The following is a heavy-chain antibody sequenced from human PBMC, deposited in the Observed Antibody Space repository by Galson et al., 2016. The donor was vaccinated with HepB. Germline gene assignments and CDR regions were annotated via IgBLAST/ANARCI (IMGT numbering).Heavy chain of an antibody. J-gene: IGHJ4*02. CDR1: GFTFSKYA. CDR2: ISTNGINE. Sequence: SLRLSCAASGFTFSKYALHWVRQAPGKGLEWVAVISTNGINEKYEDSVKGRFTVSRDNSKNSLYLQMNSLRAEDTAVYYCAREPVRLDDLLTGPPKNPDYWGQGTLVTVSS. CDR3: AREPVRLDDLLTGPPKNPDY. D-gene: IGHD3-9*01. V-gene: IGHV3-30*04.